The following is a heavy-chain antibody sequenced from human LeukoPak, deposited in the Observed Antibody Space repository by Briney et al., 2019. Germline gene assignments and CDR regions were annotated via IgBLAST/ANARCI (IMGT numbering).Heavy chain of an antibody. D-gene: IGHD3-22*01. V-gene: IGHV4-30-2*01. CDR1: GGSISSGGYY. CDR3: AVSPILYDSSGYTDY. Sequence: SQTLSLTCTVSGGSISSGGYYWSWIRQPPGKGLEWIGYIYHSGSTYYNPSLKSRVTISVDTSKNQFSLKLSSVTAADTAVYYCAVSPILYDSSGYTDYWGQGTLVTVSS. CDR2: IYHSGST. J-gene: IGHJ4*02.